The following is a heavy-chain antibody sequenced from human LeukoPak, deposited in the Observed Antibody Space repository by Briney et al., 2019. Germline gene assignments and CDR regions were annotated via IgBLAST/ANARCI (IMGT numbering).Heavy chain of an antibody. CDR3: ARHYSSSWYAPFDY. D-gene: IGHD6-13*01. CDR2: IYPGDSDT. Sequence: GESLKISCKVPGYSFTSYWIGWVRQMPGKGLEWMGIIYPGDSDTRYSPSFQGQVNISADKSISTAYLQWSSLKASDTAMYYCARHYSSSWYAPFDYWGQGTLVTVSS. V-gene: IGHV5-51*01. J-gene: IGHJ4*02. CDR1: GYSFTSYW.